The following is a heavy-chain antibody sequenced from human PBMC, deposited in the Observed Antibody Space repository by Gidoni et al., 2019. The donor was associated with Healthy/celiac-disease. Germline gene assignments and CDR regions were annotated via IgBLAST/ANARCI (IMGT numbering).Heavy chain of an antibody. CDR1: GFTFSSYS. V-gene: IGHV3-21*01. CDR2: ISSSSSDI. CDR3: ARDVAGTIYYYYYYMDV. Sequence: EVQLVESGGGLVKPGGSLRLSCAASGFTFSSYSMNWVRQAPGKGLEWVSSISSSSSDIYYADSVKGRFTISRDNAKNSLYLQMNSLRAEDTAVYYCARDVAGTIYYYYYYMDVWGKGTTVTVSS. J-gene: IGHJ6*03. D-gene: IGHD6-19*01.